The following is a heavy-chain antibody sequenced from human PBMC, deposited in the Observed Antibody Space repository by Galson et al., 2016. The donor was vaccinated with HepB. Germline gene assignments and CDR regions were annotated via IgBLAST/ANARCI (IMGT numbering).Heavy chain of an antibody. CDR3: ARGRMGYSYGNFDY. V-gene: IGHV6-1*01. Sequence: CAISGDSVSTNTAHWNWIRQSPSRGLEWLGRTYYSSEWYNDYAVSVQSRINVNPDTSKNQFSLQLNSVTPEDTAVYFCARGRMGYSYGNFDYWGQGILVTVSS. D-gene: IGHD5-12*01. CDR1: GDSVSTNTAH. J-gene: IGHJ4*02. CDR2: TYYSSEWYN.